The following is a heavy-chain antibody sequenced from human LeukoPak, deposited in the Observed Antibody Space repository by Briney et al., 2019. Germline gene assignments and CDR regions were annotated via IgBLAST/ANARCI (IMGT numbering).Heavy chain of an antibody. CDR1: GYTFTSYD. Sequence: GASVKVSCKASGYTFTSYDINWVRQATGQGLEWMGWMNPNSGNTGYAQKFQGRVTMTRNTSISTAYMELSSLRSEDTAVYYCARGRGKDRIAARLFDWGQGTLVTVSS. CDR2: MNPNSGNT. J-gene: IGHJ4*02. V-gene: IGHV1-8*01. D-gene: IGHD6-6*01. CDR3: ARGRGKDRIAARLFD.